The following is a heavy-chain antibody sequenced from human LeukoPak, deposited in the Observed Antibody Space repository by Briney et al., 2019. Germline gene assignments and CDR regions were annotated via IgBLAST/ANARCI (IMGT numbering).Heavy chain of an antibody. CDR3: APTAEAYTSWWKV. CDR1: GYKFTDDY. J-gene: IGHJ4*02. D-gene: IGHD3-16*01. Sequence: AASVKVSCKASGYKFTDDYMHWVRQAPGQGLEFMGWINPDSGFTNYAQKFEGRVTMTRDTSISTAYLEVRSLTSDGTAVYYCAPTAEAYTSWWKVWGQGTLVTVSS. CDR2: INPDSGFT. V-gene: IGHV1-2*02.